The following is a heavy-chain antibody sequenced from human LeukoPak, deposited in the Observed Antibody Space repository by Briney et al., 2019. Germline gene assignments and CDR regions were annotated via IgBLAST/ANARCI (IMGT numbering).Heavy chain of an antibody. J-gene: IGHJ4*02. Sequence: GESLKISCKGSGYIFTNYWIGWVRQMPGQGLEWMGIIYPHDSDTRYSPSFQGQVTISADKTISTAYLQWSSLKASDSAMYFCARHSSHGSDYWGQGTLVTVSS. D-gene: IGHD3-10*01. CDR3: ARHSSHGSDY. V-gene: IGHV5-51*01. CDR1: GYIFTNYW. CDR2: IYPHDSDT.